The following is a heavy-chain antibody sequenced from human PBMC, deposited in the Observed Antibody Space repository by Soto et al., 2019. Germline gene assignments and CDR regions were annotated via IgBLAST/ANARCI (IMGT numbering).Heavy chain of an antibody. CDR1: GGSVSSGSYY. V-gene: IGHV4-61*01. Sequence: SETLSLTCTVSGGSVSSGSYYWSWIRQPPXKGLERIGYIYYSGSTNYNPSPKSRVTISVDTSKNQFSLKLSSVTAADTAVYYCASLDYYDSSGYKTSPLFDYWGQGTLVTVSS. CDR3: ASLDYYDSSGYKTSPLFDY. J-gene: IGHJ4*02. CDR2: IYYSGST. D-gene: IGHD3-22*01.